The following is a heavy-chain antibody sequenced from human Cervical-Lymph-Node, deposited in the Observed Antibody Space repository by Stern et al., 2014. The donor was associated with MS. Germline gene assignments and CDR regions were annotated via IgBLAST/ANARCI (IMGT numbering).Heavy chain of an antibody. D-gene: IGHD4-23*01. CDR2: IIPIFGTA. CDR1: GGTFSRYA. V-gene: IGHV1-69*01. Sequence: VQLVDSGSEVKKPGSSVKVSCKASGGTFSRYAIRWVRQAPGPGLEWMGGIIPIFGTANYAQKFQGRVTITADESTSTAYMELSSLRSEDTAVYYCARGYGGPSPFDYWGQGTLVTVSS. J-gene: IGHJ4*02. CDR3: ARGYGGPSPFDY.